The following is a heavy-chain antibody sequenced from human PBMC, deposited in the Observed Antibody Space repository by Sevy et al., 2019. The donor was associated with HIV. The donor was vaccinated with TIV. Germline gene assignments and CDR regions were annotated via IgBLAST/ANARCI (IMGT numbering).Heavy chain of an antibody. CDR2: ISYDGSDK. V-gene: IGHV3-30-3*01. D-gene: IGHD4-17*01. Sequence: GGSLRLSCAASGFALSNYYAMHWVRQAPGKGLEWVALISYDGSDKYYADSVKGRFTISRDNFKNTLYLQMNSLTTEETDVYYCARPRANYVDHYFFYAMDVWGQGTTVTVSS. CDR3: ARPRANYVDHYFFYAMDV. J-gene: IGHJ6*02. CDR1: GFALSNYYA.